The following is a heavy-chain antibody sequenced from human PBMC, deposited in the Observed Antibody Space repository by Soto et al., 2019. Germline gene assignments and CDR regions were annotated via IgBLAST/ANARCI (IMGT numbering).Heavy chain of an antibody. Sequence: SETLSLTCTVSGGPFSRGGYYWSWVRQPPGKGLEWIGEIYHSGSTNYNPSLKSRVTISVDKSKNQFSLNLTSVSAADTAVYYCARLGGFYQSLDSWGQGTLVTVSS. J-gene: IGHJ5*01. D-gene: IGHD3-22*01. CDR3: ARLGGFYQSLDS. CDR2: IYHSGST. CDR1: GGPFSRGGYY. V-gene: IGHV4-39*07.